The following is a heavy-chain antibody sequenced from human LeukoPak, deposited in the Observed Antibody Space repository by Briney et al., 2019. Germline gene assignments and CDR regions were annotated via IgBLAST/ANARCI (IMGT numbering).Heavy chain of an antibody. V-gene: IGHV4-59*01. Sequence: PSETLSLTCTASGGSITNYYWNWIRQPPGKGLEWIGYVFYSGSTNYNPSLKSRVTISVDTSKNQFSLKLTSVTAADTALYYCARDAVTYDAFDIWGQGTMVTVSS. CDR2: VFYSGST. CDR3: ARDAVTYDAFDI. CDR1: GGSITNYY. D-gene: IGHD2-21*02. J-gene: IGHJ3*02.